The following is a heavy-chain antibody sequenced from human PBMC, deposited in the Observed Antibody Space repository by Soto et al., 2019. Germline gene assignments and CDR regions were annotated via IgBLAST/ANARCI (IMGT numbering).Heavy chain of an antibody. D-gene: IGHD6-13*01. CDR2: IYYSGST. J-gene: IGHJ4*02. CDR1: GGSISSSSYY. Sequence: SETLSLTCTVSGGSISSSSYYWGWIRQPPGKGLEWIGSIYYSGSTYYNPSLKSRVTISVDTSKNQFSLKLSSVTAADTAVYYCARRCIAAAGYNPTYNDYWGQGTLVTVSS. CDR3: ARRCIAAAGYNPTYNDY. V-gene: IGHV4-39*01.